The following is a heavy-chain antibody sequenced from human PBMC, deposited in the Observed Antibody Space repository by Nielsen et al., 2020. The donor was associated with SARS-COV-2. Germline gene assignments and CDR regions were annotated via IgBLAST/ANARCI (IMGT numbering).Heavy chain of an antibody. CDR2: FDPENGET. Sequence: ASVKVSCKVSGLTLTQVGMHWVRQAPGKGLEWMGGFDPENGETVYARKFRGRFTMTADTSTDTAYMELTSLRSDDTAFYYCARGGRVIGAPGPTYSWGQGTLVTVSS. D-gene: IGHD2/OR15-2a*01. J-gene: IGHJ4*02. V-gene: IGHV1-24*01. CDR1: GLTLTQVG. CDR3: ARGGRVIGAPGPTYS.